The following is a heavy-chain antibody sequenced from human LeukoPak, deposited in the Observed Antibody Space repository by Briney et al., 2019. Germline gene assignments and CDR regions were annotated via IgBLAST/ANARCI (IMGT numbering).Heavy chain of an antibody. Sequence: ASVKVSCKASGGTFSSYAISWVRQAPGQGLEWVGGIIPIFGTANYAQKFQGRVTITADESTSTAYMELSSLRSEDTAVYYCARAPPTDTLDDYYYYGMDVWGQGTTVTVSS. CDR3: ARAPPTDTLDDYYYYGMDV. V-gene: IGHV1-69*13. CDR2: IIPIFGTA. J-gene: IGHJ6*02. CDR1: GGTFSSYA. D-gene: IGHD5-18*01.